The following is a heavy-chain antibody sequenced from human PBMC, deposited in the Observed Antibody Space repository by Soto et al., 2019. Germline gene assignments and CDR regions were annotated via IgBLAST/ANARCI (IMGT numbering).Heavy chain of an antibody. CDR1: GGSITSYF. Sequence: ETLSLTCTVSGGSITSYFWSWIRQPAGKGLEWIGRIYTSGITNYNPSLKSRVTMTVDTSKNQFSLNLTSLTAADTAVYFCAREGNARGLDYWGQGTLVTVSS. J-gene: IGHJ4*02. CDR3: AREGNARGLDY. V-gene: IGHV4-4*07. CDR2: IYTSGIT. D-gene: IGHD2-8*01.